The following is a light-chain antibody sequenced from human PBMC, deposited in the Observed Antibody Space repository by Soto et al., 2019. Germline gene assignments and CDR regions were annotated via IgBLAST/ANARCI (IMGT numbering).Light chain of an antibody. J-gene: IGLJ2*01. CDR2: QDA. CDR3: QAWDSSTSVV. V-gene: IGLV3-1*01. Sequence: SYELTQPPSVSVSPGQTASITCSGDKLGEKYASWYQQKPGQSPVLVIYQDAKRPSGIPERFSGSNSGNTATLTISGTQAMDEADYYCQAWDSSTSVVFGGGTKLTVL. CDR1: KLGEKY.